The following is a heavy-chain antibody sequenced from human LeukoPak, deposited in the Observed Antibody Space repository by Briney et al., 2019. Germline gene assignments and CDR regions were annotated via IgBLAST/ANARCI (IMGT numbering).Heavy chain of an antibody. CDR2: TYYRSKWYN. Sequence: SQTLSLTCAISGDSVSSGSAAWVWIRQSPSRGLEWLGRTYYRSKWYNDYGVSVKSRITISPDASNNQFSLQLNSVTPEDTVVYYCARQIGWLDPWGQGTLVTVSS. CDR1: GDSVSSGSAA. V-gene: IGHV6-1*01. J-gene: IGHJ5*02. CDR3: ARQIGWLDP.